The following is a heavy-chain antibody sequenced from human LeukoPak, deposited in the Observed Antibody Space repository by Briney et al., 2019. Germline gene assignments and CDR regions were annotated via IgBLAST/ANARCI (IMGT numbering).Heavy chain of an antibody. Sequence: SETLSLTCTVSGGSISSYYWSWIRQPPGKRLEWIGYIYYSGSTNYNPSLKSRVTISVDTSKNQFSLKLSSVTAADTAVYYCARGSGPTPLYYFDYWGQGTLVTVSS. V-gene: IGHV4-59*01. CDR2: IYYSGST. J-gene: IGHJ4*02. CDR3: ARGSGPTPLYYFDY. D-gene: IGHD2-15*01. CDR1: GGSISSYY.